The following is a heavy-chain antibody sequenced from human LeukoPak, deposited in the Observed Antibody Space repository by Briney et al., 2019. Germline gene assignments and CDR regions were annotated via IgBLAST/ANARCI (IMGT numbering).Heavy chain of an antibody. Sequence: PGGSLRLSCAASGFTFSTNAMNWVRQAPGKGLEWVSAASGDGGNTYYADSVKGRFTISRDNSKNTLYLQMNSLRAEDTAVYYCARGRGYSYGLGYWGQGTLVTVSS. CDR2: ASGDGGNT. CDR3: ARGRGYSYGLGY. D-gene: IGHD5-18*01. V-gene: IGHV3-23*01. J-gene: IGHJ4*02. CDR1: GFTFSTNA.